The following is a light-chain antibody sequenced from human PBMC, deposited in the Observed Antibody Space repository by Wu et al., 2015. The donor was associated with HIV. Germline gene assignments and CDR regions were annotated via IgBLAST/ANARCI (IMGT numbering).Light chain of an antibody. Sequence: DTQMTQSPSSLSASVGDRVTITCQASQDIYNYLSWYQQKPGKAPQLLIYDASNLETGVPSRFSGSGSGTHFTFTISSLQPEDIATYYCQQYDNLPITFGGGPRW. CDR3: QQYDNLPIT. CDR1: QDIYNY. J-gene: IGKJ4*01. V-gene: IGKV1-33*01. CDR2: DAS.